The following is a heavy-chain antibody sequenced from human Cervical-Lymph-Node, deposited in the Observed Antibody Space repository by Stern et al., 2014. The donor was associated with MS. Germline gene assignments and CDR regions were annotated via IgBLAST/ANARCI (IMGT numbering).Heavy chain of an antibody. Sequence: QVQLQESGPGLVKPSQTLSLTCTVSGGSVNSGGYYWTWIRQHPGKGLEWIGYIYYNGSPYYHPFLKNRSTISVAKSNNQLSLKLRSGTAADTAIYYCVRDRDAYYNYDDRDDSVHWGQGTLVPVSS. D-gene: IGHD3-10*01. J-gene: IGHJ4*02. CDR3: VRDRDAYYNYDDRDDSVH. V-gene: IGHV4-31*03. CDR1: GGSVNSGGYY. CDR2: IYYNGSP.